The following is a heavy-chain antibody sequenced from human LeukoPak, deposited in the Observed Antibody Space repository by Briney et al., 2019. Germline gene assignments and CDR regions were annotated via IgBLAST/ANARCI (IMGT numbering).Heavy chain of an antibody. CDR3: ARDRGNMVRGVDMDV. D-gene: IGHD3-10*01. V-gene: IGHV1-69*13. Sequence: SVKVSCKASGGTFSSHVFSWVRQAPGQGLEWMGGIIPIVGTPHYAQKFLGRVTITADESTSTAYMELSSLKSEDTAVYYCARDRGNMVRGVDMDVWGKGTTVTISS. J-gene: IGHJ6*03. CDR1: GGTFSSHV. CDR2: IIPIVGTP.